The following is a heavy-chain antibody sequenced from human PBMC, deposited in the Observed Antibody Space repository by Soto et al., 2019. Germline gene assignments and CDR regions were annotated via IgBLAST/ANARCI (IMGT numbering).Heavy chain of an antibody. J-gene: IGHJ4*02. Sequence: QLQLQESGPGLVKPSETLSLTCAVSGGSISISGSPYFWGWIRQPPGKRLEWIGTIYYSGITYYNPSLKGRVAISVDTSKNQFSLKLSSVTAAETAVYYCAREGWYDTARYFDYWGQGTLVTVSS. D-gene: IGHD6-19*01. CDR1: GGSISISGSPYF. V-gene: IGHV4-39*01. CDR2: IYYSGIT. CDR3: AREGWYDTARYFDY.